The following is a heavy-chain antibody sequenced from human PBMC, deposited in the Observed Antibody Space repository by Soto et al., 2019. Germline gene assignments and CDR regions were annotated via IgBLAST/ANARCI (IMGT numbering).Heavy chain of an antibody. CDR3: ARFSLSSSSDWFDP. CDR2: IDYSGST. Sequence: QLQLQESGPGLVKPSETLSLTCTVSGGSISSSSYYWGWIRQPPGKGLEWIGSIDYSGSTYNNPTLKSRVTISVDTSKNQFSLKLSSVTAADTDVYYCARFSLSSSSDWFDPWGQGTLVTVSS. CDR1: GGSISSSSYY. J-gene: IGHJ5*02. D-gene: IGHD6-6*01. V-gene: IGHV4-39*01.